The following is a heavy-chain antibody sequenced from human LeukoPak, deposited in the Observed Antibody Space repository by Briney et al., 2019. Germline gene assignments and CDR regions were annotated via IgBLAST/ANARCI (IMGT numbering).Heavy chain of an antibody. Sequence: GRSLRLSCAASGFTFSSYAMHWVRQAPGKGLEWVAVISYDGSNKYYADSVKGRFTISRDNSKNTLYLQMNSLRAEDTAVYYCARGFVLGAAKNYFDYWGQGALVTVSS. CDR2: ISYDGSNK. CDR1: GFTFSSYA. J-gene: IGHJ4*02. D-gene: IGHD2-21*02. CDR3: ARGFVLGAAKNYFDY. V-gene: IGHV3-30-3*01.